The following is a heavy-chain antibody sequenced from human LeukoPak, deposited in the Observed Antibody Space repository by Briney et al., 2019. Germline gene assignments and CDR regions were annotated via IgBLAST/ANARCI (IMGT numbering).Heavy chain of an antibody. CDR1: GFTFSSYA. CDR3: AKDPHYDFWGPNFFDS. CDR2: ISGSGSST. D-gene: IGHD3-3*01. V-gene: IGHV3-23*01. J-gene: IGHJ4*02. Sequence: PGGSLRLSCAASGFTFSSYAMSWVRQAPGKGLEWVSSISGSGSSTYYADSVKGRFTISRDNSKNTLYLQMNSLRAEDTAVYYCAKDPHYDFWGPNFFDSWGQGTLVTVSS.